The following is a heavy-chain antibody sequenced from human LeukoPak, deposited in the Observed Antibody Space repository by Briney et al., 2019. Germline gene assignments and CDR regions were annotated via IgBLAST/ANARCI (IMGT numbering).Heavy chain of an antibody. J-gene: IGHJ4*02. D-gene: IGHD3-10*01. CDR1: GFTFSSYW. CDR2: IKQDGSEK. CDR3: ARVMGLLWFGELLFDY. V-gene: IGHV3-7*03. Sequence: GRSLRLSCAASGFTFSSYWMSWVRQAPGKGLEWVANIKQDGSEKYYVDSVKGRFTISRDNAKNSLYLQMNSLRAEDTAVYYCARVMGLLWFGELLFDYWGQGTLVTVSS.